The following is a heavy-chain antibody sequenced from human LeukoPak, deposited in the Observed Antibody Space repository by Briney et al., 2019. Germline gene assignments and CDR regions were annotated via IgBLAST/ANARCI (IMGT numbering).Heavy chain of an antibody. CDR3: ARSDCSSTSCPGKI. D-gene: IGHD2-2*01. CDR1: GYTFTSYG. V-gene: IGHV1-18*01. CDR2: ISAYNGNT. Sequence: ASVKVSCKASGYTFTSYGISWVRQAPGQGLEWMGWISAYNGNTNYAQKLQGRVTMTTDTSTSTAYMELRSLRSDDTAVYYCARSDCSSTSCPGKIWGLGTLVTVSS. J-gene: IGHJ4*02.